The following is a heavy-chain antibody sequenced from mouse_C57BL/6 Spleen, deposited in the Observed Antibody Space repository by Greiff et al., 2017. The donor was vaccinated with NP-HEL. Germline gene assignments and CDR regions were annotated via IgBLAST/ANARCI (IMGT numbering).Heavy chain of an antibody. J-gene: IGHJ3*01. D-gene: IGHD4-1*01. Sequence: EVNLVESGGGLVKPGGSLKLSCAASGFTFSDYGMHWVRQAPEKGLEWVAYISSGSSTIYYADTVKGRFTISRDNATNTLFLQMTSLRSEDTAMYYCANELGFAYWGQGTLVTVSA. CDR2: ISSGSSTI. CDR3: ANELGFAY. V-gene: IGHV5-17*01. CDR1: GFTFSDYG.